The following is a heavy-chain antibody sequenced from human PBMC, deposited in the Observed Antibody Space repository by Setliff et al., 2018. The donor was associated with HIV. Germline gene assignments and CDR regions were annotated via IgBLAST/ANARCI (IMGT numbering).Heavy chain of an antibody. V-gene: IGHV3-49*04. CDR2: IRSKAYGETS. CDR3: TSQSLS. J-gene: IGHJ4*02. CDR1: GFTSGDYA. Sequence: GESLKISCTASGFTSGDYAMNWARQAPGKGLEWVGFIRSKAYGETSEYAASVKGRFTISRDDSRSITYLQMNSLKTEDTAVYYCTSQSLSWGQGTLVTVSS.